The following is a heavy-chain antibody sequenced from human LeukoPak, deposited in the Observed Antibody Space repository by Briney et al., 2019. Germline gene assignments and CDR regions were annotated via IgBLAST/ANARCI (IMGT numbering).Heavy chain of an antibody. CDR3: AKSYNWNYGGAFDY. Sequence: GGSLRLSCAASGFTFSSYAMSWVRQAPGKGLEWVSAISGSGGSTYYADSVKGRFTISRDSSKNTLYLQMNSLRAEDTAVYYCAKSYNWNYGGAFDYWGQGTLVTVSS. CDR1: GFTFSSYA. D-gene: IGHD1-7*01. V-gene: IGHV3-23*01. J-gene: IGHJ4*02. CDR2: ISGSGGST.